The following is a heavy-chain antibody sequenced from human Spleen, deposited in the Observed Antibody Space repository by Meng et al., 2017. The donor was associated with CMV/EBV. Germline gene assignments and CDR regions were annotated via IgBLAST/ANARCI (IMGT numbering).Heavy chain of an antibody. CDR2: IRSNAYGGTT. D-gene: IGHD3-22*01. J-gene: IGHJ6*02. Sequence: GESLKISCTASGFKFGDYAMSWVRQAPGKGLEWVGFIRSNAYGGTTEYAPSVKGRFSISRDDSKGIAYLQMNSLKTEDTAVYYCTRVGFDDSSGYYYYYYGMDVWGQGTTVTVSS. CDR3: TRVGFDDSSGYYYYYYGMDV. V-gene: IGHV3-49*04. CDR1: GFKFGDYA.